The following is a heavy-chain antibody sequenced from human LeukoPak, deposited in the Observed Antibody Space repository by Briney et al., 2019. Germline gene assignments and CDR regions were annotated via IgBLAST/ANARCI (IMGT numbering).Heavy chain of an antibody. CDR2: IYYSGST. J-gene: IGHJ6*02. V-gene: IGHV4-59*01. CDR1: GGSISSYY. CDR3: AREGKSALWFGELSGMDV. D-gene: IGHD3-10*01. Sequence: SETLSLTCTVSGGSISSYYWSWIRQPPGKGLEWIGYIYYSGSTNYNPSLKSRVTISVDTSKNQFSLKLSSVTAADTAVYYCAREGKSALWFGELSGMDVWGQGTTVTVSS.